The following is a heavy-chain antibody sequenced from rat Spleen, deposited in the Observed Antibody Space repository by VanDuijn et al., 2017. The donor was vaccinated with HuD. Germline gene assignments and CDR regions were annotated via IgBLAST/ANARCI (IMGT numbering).Heavy chain of an antibody. V-gene: IGHV5-31*01. CDR1: GFTFNNYW. CDR3: TRYSSYIYPYYFDY. Sequence: EVQLVESGGGLVQPGRSLKLSCVASGFTFNNYWMTWIRQAPGKGLEWVASITNTGGSTYYPDSVKGRFTISRDNAKSTLYLQMNSLRSEDTATYYCTRYSSYIYPYYFDYWGQGVMVTVSS. CDR2: ITNTGGST. D-gene: IGHD1-2*01. J-gene: IGHJ2*01.